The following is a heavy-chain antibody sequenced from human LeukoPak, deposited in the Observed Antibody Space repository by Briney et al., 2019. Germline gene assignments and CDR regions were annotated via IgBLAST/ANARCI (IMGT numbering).Heavy chain of an antibody. J-gene: IGHJ4*02. CDR2: IYYSGST. D-gene: IGHD3-10*01. V-gene: IGHV4-39*01. CDR3: ARHPPNVSGSWEANYFDY. Sequence: SETLSLTCTVSGGSISSSNYYWGWIRQPPGKGLEWLGSIYYSGSTYYNPSLKNRVTISVDTSKNQFSLKLTSVTAADTAVYYGARHPPNVSGSWEANYFDYGGREPWSPSPQ. CDR1: GGSISSSNYY.